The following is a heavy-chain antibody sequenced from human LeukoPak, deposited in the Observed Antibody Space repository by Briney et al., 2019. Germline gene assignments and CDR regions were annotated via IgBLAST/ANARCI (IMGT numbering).Heavy chain of an antibody. CDR1: AGSISSYY. D-gene: IGHD2-2*01. V-gene: IGHV4-39*01. CDR2: IYYSART. Sequence: SETLSLTCTVSAGSISSYYWGWIRQPPGKGLEWIGSIYYSARTYYHPSINGPLTISVDTSKNQFSLKLSSVTAADTAVYYCARGSLEYVPAARIFDYWGQGTLVTVSS. J-gene: IGHJ4*02. CDR3: ARGSLEYVPAARIFDY.